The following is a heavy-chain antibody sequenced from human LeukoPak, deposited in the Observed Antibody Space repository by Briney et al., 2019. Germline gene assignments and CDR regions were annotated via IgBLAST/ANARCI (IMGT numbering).Heavy chain of an antibody. CDR2: IIPIFGTA. D-gene: IGHD3-3*01. J-gene: IGHJ4*02. V-gene: IGHV1-69*13. CDR3: ARETVEYDFWSGYLWD. Sequence: ASVKVSCKASGGTFSSYAISWVRQAPGQGLEWMGGIIPIFGTANYAQKFQGRVTITADESTSTAYMELSSLRSEDTAVYYCARETVEYDFWSGYLWDWGQGTLVTVSS. CDR1: GGTFSSYA.